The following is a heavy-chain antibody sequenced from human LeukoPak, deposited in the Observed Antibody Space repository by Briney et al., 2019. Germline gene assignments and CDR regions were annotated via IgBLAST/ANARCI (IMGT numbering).Heavy chain of an antibody. D-gene: IGHD3-22*01. CDR1: GYTFTSYD. V-gene: IGHV1-8*01. CDR2: MNPNSGNT. CDR3: ARGGVYYYDSSGYPPSQH. J-gene: IGHJ1*01. Sequence: ASVKVSCKASGYTFTSYDINWVRQATGQGLEWMGWMNPNSGNTGYAQKFQGRVTMTRNTSISTAYMELSSLRSEDTAVYYCARGGVYYYDSSGYPPSQHWGQGTLVTVSS.